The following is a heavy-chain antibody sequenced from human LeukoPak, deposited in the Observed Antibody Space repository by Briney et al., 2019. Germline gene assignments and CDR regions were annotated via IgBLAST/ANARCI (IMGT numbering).Heavy chain of an antibody. CDR3: ARDPNGDYIGAFDM. Sequence: GGSLGLSCTASGFTFSAYAMMWVRQAPGKGPEWVSAIRGGGGSAFYADSVKGRFTISRDNSKYTLFLQMNSLRAEDTAVYYCARDPNGDYIGAFDMWGPGTMVTVSS. CDR2: IRGGGGSA. V-gene: IGHV3-23*01. J-gene: IGHJ3*02. D-gene: IGHD4-17*01. CDR1: GFTFSAYA.